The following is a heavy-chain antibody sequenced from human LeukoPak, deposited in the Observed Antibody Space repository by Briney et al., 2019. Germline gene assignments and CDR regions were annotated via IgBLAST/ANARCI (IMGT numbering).Heavy chain of an antibody. D-gene: IGHD5-12*01. CDR3: ARRRFGYSGYDPHTFDY. J-gene: IGHJ4*02. CDR2: IYYSGST. Sequence: PSETLSLTRTVSGGSISSSSYYWGWIRQPPGKGLEWIGSIYYSGSTYYNPSLKSRVTISVDTSKNQFSLKLSSVTAADTAVYYCARRRFGYSGYDPHTFDYWGQGTLVTVSS. V-gene: IGHV4-39*01. CDR1: GGSISSSSYY.